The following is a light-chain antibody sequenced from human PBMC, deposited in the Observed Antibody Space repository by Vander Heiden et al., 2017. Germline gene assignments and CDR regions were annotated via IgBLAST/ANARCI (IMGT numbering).Light chain of an antibody. Sequence: QSVLTQPPSASGTPGQRVTISCSGSSSNIGSNYVYWYPQLPGTAPKLLIYMNNQRPSGVPDRFSGSKSGTSASLAISGLRSEDEADYYCAAWDDSLSGVVFGGGTKLTVL. CDR1: SSNIGSNY. V-gene: IGLV1-47*01. CDR3: AAWDDSLSGVV. CDR2: MNN. J-gene: IGLJ2*01.